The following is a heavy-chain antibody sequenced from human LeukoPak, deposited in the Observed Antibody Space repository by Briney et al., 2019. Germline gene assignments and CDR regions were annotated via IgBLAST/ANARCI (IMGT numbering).Heavy chain of an antibody. CDR1: GFTFSSYG. D-gene: IGHD6-19*01. Sequence: GGSLTLSCAASGFTFSSYGMHWVRQAPGKGLEWVAVISYDGSNKYYADSVKGRFTISRDNSKNTLYLQMNSLRAEDTAVYYCAKDVTAVAGYYFDYWGQGTLVTVSS. J-gene: IGHJ4*02. V-gene: IGHV3-30*18. CDR2: ISYDGSNK. CDR3: AKDVTAVAGYYFDY.